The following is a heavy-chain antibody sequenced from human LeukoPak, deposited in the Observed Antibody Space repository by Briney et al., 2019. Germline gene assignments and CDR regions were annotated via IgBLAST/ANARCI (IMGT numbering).Heavy chain of an antibody. V-gene: IGHV3-23*01. CDR1: GFTFSGYA. D-gene: IGHD4-11*01. CDR2: ISGSGGVT. CDR3: AKAPAATTRSGGYFDY. Sequence: GGSLRLSCAASGFTFSGYAKSWVRQAPGKGLEWVSAISGSGGVTYYADSVKGRFTISRDISRNTLYLQMNSLRAEDTAVYYCAKAPAATTRSGGYFDYWGQGTLVTVSS. J-gene: IGHJ4*02.